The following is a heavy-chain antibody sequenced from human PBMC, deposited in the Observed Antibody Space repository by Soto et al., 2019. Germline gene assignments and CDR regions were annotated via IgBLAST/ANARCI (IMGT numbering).Heavy chain of an antibody. CDR1: GGSVSSGSYY. J-gene: IGHJ5*01. CDR3: AREPFLGGRPSFDS. D-gene: IGHD3-3*01. Sequence: PSETLSLTCTVSGGSVSSGSYYWSWIRQPPGKGLEWIGYIYYSGSTNYNPSLKSRVTISVDTSKNQFSLKLSSVTAADTAVYYCAREPFLGGRPSFDSWGQGTLVTVSS. V-gene: IGHV4-61*01. CDR2: IYYSGST.